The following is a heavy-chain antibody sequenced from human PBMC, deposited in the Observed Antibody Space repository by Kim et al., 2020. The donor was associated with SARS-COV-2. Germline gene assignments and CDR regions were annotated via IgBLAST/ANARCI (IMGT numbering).Heavy chain of an antibody. Sequence: GGSLRLSCTSSGFAFGDYAMSWFRQAPGKGLEWVVFIKTNAFGGTTQYAASVKGRFTISRDDSKSIAYLQMNSLKTEDTAVYFCTGAPFDGSGWGYFHHCGQGTLVTVSS. V-gene: IGHV3-49*03. CDR2: IKTNAFGGTT. CDR3: TGAPFDGSGWGYFHH. J-gene: IGHJ1*01. D-gene: IGHD3-22*01. CDR1: GFAFGDYA.